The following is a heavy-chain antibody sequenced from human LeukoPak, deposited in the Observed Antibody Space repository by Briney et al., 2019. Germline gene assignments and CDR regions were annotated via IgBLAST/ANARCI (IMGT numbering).Heavy chain of an antibody. CDR2: IRHDGSYQ. CDR3: AKNRDSSDYPRDFDY. J-gene: IGHJ4*02. V-gene: IGHV3-30*02. Sequence: GGSLRLSCGASRFTFSSYGMHWVRQTPGKGLEWVAFIRHDGSYQQYVDSVKGPFTVSRDNSKDTVYLQMNSLRTGDTAVYYCAKNRDSSDYPRDFDYWGQGTLVTVSS. D-gene: IGHD3-22*01. CDR1: RFTFSSYG.